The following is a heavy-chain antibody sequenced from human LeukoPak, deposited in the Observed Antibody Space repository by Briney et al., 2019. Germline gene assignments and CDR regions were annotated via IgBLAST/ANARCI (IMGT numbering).Heavy chain of an antibody. J-gene: IGHJ1*01. CDR1: GFTVSSNY. CDR3: AKDGSRAWDIGFQH. CDR2: IYSSGNT. Sequence: GGSLRLSCTVSGFTVSSNYMSWVRQAPGKGLEWVAIIYSSGNTNYADSVKGRFTISRDNSKNTLYLQMNSLRAEDTAVYYCAKDGSRAWDIGFQHWGQGTLVTVSS. D-gene: IGHD2-15*01. V-gene: IGHV3-53*01.